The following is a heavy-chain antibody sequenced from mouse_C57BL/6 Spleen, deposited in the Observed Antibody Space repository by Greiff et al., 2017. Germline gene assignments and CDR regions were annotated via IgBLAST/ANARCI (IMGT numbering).Heavy chain of an antibody. J-gene: IGHJ2*01. CDR3: ARGGAQATTEGFDY. D-gene: IGHD3-2*02. CDR1: GYTFTNYW. Sequence: VQLQQSGAELVRPGTSVKMSCKASGYTFTNYWIGWAKQRPGHGLEWIGDIYPGGGYTNYNEKFKGKATLTADNSSSTAYMQFSSLTSEDSAIYYCARGGAQATTEGFDYWGQGTTLTVSS. CDR2: IYPGGGYT. V-gene: IGHV1-63*01.